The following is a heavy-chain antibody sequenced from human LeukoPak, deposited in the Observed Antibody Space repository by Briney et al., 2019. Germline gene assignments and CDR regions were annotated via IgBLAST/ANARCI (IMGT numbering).Heavy chain of an antibody. CDR1: GFTFSSYA. CDR2: ISYDGSNK. CDR3: ARGGGGKGYYYYYGMDV. V-gene: IGHV3-30-3*01. Sequence: PGGSLRLSCAASGFTFSSYAMHWVRQAPGKGLEWVAVISYDGSNKYYADSVKGRFTISRDNSKNTLYLQMNSLRAEDTAVYYCARGGGGKGYYYYYGMDVWGQGTTVTVSS. D-gene: IGHD3-16*01. J-gene: IGHJ6*02.